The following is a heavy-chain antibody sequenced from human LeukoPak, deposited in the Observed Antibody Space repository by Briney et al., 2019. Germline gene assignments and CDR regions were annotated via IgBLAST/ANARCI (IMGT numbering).Heavy chain of an antibody. Sequence: GGSLRLSCAASGFTVSSNYMTWVRQAPGKGLEWVAVISYDGSNKYYADSVKGRSTISRDNSKNTLYLQMNSLRAEDTAVYYCAKEAHSYYYDSSGYYSGLSFWGQGTLVTVSS. CDR3: AKEAHSYYYDSSGYYSGLSF. D-gene: IGHD3-22*01. CDR1: GFTVSSNY. J-gene: IGHJ4*02. CDR2: ISYDGSNK. V-gene: IGHV3-30*18.